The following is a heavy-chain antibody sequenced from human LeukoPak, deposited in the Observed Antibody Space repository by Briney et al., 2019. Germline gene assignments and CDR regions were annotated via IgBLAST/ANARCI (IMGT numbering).Heavy chain of an antibody. CDR1: GGSISSGGYY. Sequence: SETLSLTCTVSGGSISSGGYYWSWIRQHPGKGLEWIGYIYYSGSTYYNPSLKSRVTISVDTSKNQFSLKLSSVTAADTAVYYCARAIGFWSGYYSWRDAFDIWGQGTMVTVSS. V-gene: IGHV4-31*03. CDR3: ARAIGFWSGYYSWRDAFDI. CDR2: IYYSGST. J-gene: IGHJ3*02. D-gene: IGHD3-3*01.